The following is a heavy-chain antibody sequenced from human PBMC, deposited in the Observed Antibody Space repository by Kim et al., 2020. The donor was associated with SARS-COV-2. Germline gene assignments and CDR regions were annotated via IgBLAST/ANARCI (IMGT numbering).Heavy chain of an antibody. J-gene: IGHJ5*02. CDR2: IYTSGST. CDR1: GGSISSYY. CDR3: ARDDYYGSGSYYHWFDP. V-gene: IGHV4-4*07. D-gene: IGHD3-10*01. Sequence: SETLSLTCTVSGGSISSYYWSWIRQPAGKGLEWIGRIYTSGSTNYNPSLKSRVTMSVDTSKNQFSLKLSSVTAADTAVYYCARDDYYGSGSYYHWFDPWGQGTLVTVSS.